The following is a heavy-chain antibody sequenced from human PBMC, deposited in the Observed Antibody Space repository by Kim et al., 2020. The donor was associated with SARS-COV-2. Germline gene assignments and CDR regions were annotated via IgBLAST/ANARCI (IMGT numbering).Heavy chain of an antibody. J-gene: IGHJ4*02. CDR3: ARAQVYGSGSFYRN. V-gene: IGHV1-3*01. D-gene: IGHD3-10*01. Sequence: YSQKFQGRVTITRDTSASTVYMEMSSLTSEDTALYYCARAQVYGSGSFYRNWGQGTLVTVSS.